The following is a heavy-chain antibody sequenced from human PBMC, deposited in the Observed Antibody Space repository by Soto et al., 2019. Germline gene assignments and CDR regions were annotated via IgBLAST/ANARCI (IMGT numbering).Heavy chain of an antibody. J-gene: IGHJ6*03. CDR2: INPNSGNT. Sequence: ASVKVSCKASGYTFTSYDINWVRQATGQGLEWMGGINPNSGNTGYAQKFQGRVTMTRNTSISTAYMELSSLRSEDTAVYYCASDGGHHARYYYYMDVWGKGTTVTVSS. CDR3: ASDGGHHARYYYYMDV. V-gene: IGHV1-8*02. CDR1: GYTFTSYD. D-gene: IGHD4-17*01.